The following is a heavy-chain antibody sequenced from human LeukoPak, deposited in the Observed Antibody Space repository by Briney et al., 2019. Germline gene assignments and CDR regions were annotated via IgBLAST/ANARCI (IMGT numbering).Heavy chain of an antibody. CDR3: AKGNYYYGSGSYYNSHHWTRINWFDP. CDR1: GFTFSSYG. Sequence: GGSLRLSCAASGFTFSSYGMSWVRQAPGKGLEWVSAISGSGGSTYYADSVKGRFTISRDNSKNTLYLQMNSLRAEDTAVYYCAKGNYYYGSGSYYNSHHWTRINWFDPWGQGTLVTVSS. V-gene: IGHV3-23*01. J-gene: IGHJ5*02. D-gene: IGHD3-10*01. CDR2: ISGSGGST.